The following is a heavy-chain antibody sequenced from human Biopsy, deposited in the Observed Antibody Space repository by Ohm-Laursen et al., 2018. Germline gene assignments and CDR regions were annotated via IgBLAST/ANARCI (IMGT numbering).Heavy chain of an antibody. CDR1: GYTFTSYD. Sequence: GASVKVSCKASGYTFTSYDITWERQASGQGPEWIGWLNPVSGNSNFGQKFRGRVTVTSDTSISTAYMELSGLTSDDTATYYCGRAVRNQLLTDPWGQGTLVTVTS. CDR3: GRAVRNQLLTDP. CDR2: LNPVSGNS. D-gene: IGHD1-7*01. V-gene: IGHV1-8*01. J-gene: IGHJ5*02.